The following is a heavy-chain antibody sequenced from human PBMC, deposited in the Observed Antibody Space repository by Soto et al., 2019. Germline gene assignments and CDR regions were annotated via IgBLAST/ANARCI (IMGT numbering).Heavy chain of an antibody. V-gene: IGHV1-8*01. Sequence: ASVKVSCKASGYTFTSYDINWVRQATGQGLEWKGWMNPNSGNTGYAQKFQGRVTMTRNTSISTAYMELSSLRSEDTAVYYCARGPTITMVRGVIINFDYWGQGTLVTVSS. J-gene: IGHJ4*02. CDR1: GYTFTSYD. CDR2: MNPNSGNT. D-gene: IGHD3-10*01. CDR3: ARGPTITMVRGVIINFDY.